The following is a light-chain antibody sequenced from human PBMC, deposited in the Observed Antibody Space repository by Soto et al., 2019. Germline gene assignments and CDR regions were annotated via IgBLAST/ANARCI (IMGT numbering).Light chain of an antibody. V-gene: IGLV2-14*03. CDR2: DVS. Sequence: QSVLTQPASVSGSPGQSITISCTGTSSDIGTYNYVSWYQQHPGQAPKLMISDVSNRPSGISDRFSGSKSGNTASLTISGLQAEDESDYYCYSCSTITDTSYVFGTGTKLTVL. CDR1: SSDIGTYNY. CDR3: YSCSTITDTSYV. J-gene: IGLJ1*01.